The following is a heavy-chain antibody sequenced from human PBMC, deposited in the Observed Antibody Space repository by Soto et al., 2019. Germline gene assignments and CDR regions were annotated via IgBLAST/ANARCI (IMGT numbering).Heavy chain of an antibody. CDR3: ARDWILSGVAARDY. CDR1: GFTFSSYW. V-gene: IGHV3-7*01. D-gene: IGHD6-6*01. CDR2: INQDGSEK. Sequence: GGSLRLSCAASGFTFSSYWMTWVRQAPGKGLEWVANINQDGSEKYYVDSVKGRFTIPRDNAKNSVYLQMNSLRAEDTAVYYWARDWILSGVAARDYWGQGTVVRSPQ. J-gene: IGHJ4*02.